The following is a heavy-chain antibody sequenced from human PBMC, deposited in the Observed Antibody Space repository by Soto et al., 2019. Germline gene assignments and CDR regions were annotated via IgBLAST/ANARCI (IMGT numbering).Heavy chain of an antibody. CDR2: IYWDDDK. D-gene: IGHD5-12*01. V-gene: IGHV2-5*02. J-gene: IGHJ5*02. CDR3: ARLRDGYNWSGWFDP. Sequence: QITLKESGPTLVKPTQTLTLTCTFSGFSLSTSGVGVGWIRQPPGKALEWLALIYWDDDKRYSPSLKSRLTITKDTSKNQVVLTMTNMDPVDTATYYCARLRDGYNWSGWFDPWGQGTLVTVSS. CDR1: GFSLSTSGVG.